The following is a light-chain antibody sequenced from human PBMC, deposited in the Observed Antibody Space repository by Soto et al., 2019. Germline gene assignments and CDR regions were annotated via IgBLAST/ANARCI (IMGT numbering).Light chain of an antibody. Sequence: DLQMTQSPSTLPASVGDRVPITCRASQSISNWLAWYQQKPGPAPKLLIYHASTLESGVPSRFSGSGSGTECTRTISSLQPDDFATYYCQQYNSYSFGRGTKVDIK. CDR3: QQYNSYS. CDR1: QSISNW. V-gene: IGKV1-5*01. J-gene: IGKJ1*01. CDR2: HAS.